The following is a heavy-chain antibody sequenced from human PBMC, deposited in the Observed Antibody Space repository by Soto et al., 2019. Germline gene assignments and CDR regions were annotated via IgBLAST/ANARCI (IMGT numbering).Heavy chain of an antibody. J-gene: IGHJ5*02. D-gene: IGHD5-18*01. CDR1: GFTFSSYE. V-gene: IGHV3-48*03. CDR2: ISSSGSTI. CDR3: AVSYGYNGNWFDP. Sequence: EVQLVESGGGLVQPGGSLRLSCAASGFTFSSYEMNWVRQAPGKGLEWVSYISSSGSTIYYADSVKGRFTISRDNAKNSLYLQTNSLRAEDTAVYYCAVSYGYNGNWFDPWGQGTLVTVSS.